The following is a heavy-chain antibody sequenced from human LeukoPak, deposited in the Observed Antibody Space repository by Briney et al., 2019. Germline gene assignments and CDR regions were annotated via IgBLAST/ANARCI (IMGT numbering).Heavy chain of an antibody. CDR3: AKEKGRWLQLHYFDY. V-gene: IGHV3-66*02. CDR2: IYSGGST. J-gene: IGHJ4*02. CDR1: GFTVSSNY. Sequence: GGSLRLSCAASGFTVSSNYMSWVRQAPGKGLEWVSVIYSGGSTYYADSVKGRFTISRDNSKNTLYLQMNSLRAEDTAVYYCAKEKGRWLQLHYFDYWGQGTLVTVSS. D-gene: IGHD5-24*01.